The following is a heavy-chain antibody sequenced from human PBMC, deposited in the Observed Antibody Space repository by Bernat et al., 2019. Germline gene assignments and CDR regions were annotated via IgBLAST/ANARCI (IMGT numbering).Heavy chain of an antibody. CDR2: ICYSRGT. V-gene: IGHV4-39*01. CDR1: GGSISSNSDF. CDR3: ARLKYDILTGYTD. J-gene: IGHJ4*02. Sequence: QLQLQESGPGLVKPSETLSLICSVSGGSISSNSDFWGWIRQPPGKGLEWIGNICYSRGTYYNPSLKSRVTISVGTSKNQFSLKLSSVTAADTAVYYCARLKYDILTGYTDWGQGTLVTVSS. D-gene: IGHD3-9*01.